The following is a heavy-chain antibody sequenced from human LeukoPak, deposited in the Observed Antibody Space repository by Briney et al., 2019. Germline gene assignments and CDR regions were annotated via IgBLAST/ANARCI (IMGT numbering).Heavy chain of an antibody. Sequence: GGSLRLSCAASGFTFSSYRMSWVRQAPGKGLEWVANIKHDGSEKYYVDSVKGRFTISRDNAKNSLYLQMNSLRAEDTAVYYCARTPIAAAGKGIWYFDYWGQGTLVTVSS. CDR2: IKHDGSEK. V-gene: IGHV3-7*03. CDR1: GFTFSSYR. CDR3: ARTPIAAAGKGIWYFDY. D-gene: IGHD6-13*01. J-gene: IGHJ4*02.